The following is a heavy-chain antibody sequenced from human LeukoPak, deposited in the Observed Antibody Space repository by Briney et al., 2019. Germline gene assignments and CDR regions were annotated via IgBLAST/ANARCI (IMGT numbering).Heavy chain of an antibody. V-gene: IGHV3-23*01. J-gene: IGHJ4*02. D-gene: IGHD3-9*01. Sequence: GGSLRLSCAASGFTFSSYAMNWVRQAPGKGLEWVSAISGGSGSTYYADSVKGRFTISRDNSKNTLYLQMNSLRAEDTAVYYCARAYYDILTGLGFDYWGRGTLVTVSS. CDR1: GFTFSSYA. CDR2: ISGGSGST. CDR3: ARAYYDILTGLGFDY.